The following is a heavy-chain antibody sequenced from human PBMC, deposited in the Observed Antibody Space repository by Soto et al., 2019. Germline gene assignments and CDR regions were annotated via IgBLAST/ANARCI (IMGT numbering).Heavy chain of an antibody. CDR3: ARRESKGGYFDY. CDR2: IYYSGST. V-gene: IGHV4-39*01. CDR1: GGSISSSSYY. J-gene: IGHJ4*02. D-gene: IGHD3-16*01. Sequence: SEPLSLTCTVSGGSISSSSYYWGWIRQPPGKGLEWIGSIYYSGSTYYNPSLKSRVTISVDTSKNQFSLKLSSVTAADTAVYYCARRESKGGYFDYWGQGTLVTVSS.